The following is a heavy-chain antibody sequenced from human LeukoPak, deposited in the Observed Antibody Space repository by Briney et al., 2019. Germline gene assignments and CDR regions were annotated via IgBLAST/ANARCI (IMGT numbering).Heavy chain of an antibody. V-gene: IGHV1-2*02. CDR1: GYTFTGYY. Sequence: ASVKVSCKASGYTFTGYYMHWLRQAPGQGLEWMGWINPNSGGTNYAQKFQGRVTMTRDTSISTAYMEMRRLRSDDTAVYYCARLGYSSGSYYWGQGTLVTVSS. D-gene: IGHD6-19*01. J-gene: IGHJ4*02. CDR2: INPNSGGT. CDR3: ARLGYSSGSYY.